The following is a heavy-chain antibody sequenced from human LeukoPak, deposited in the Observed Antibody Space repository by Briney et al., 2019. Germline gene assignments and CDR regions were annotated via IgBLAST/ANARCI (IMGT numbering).Heavy chain of an antibody. D-gene: IGHD4-23*01. V-gene: IGHV1-2*02. Sequence: GASVKVSCKASGYTFTSYDINWVRQAPGQGLEWMGWINPNSGGTNYAQNFPGRVTMTRDTSTSTVYMELSSLRSDDTAVYYCARAPTVVIDYWGQGTLVTVSS. J-gene: IGHJ4*02. CDR2: INPNSGGT. CDR3: ARAPTVVIDY. CDR1: GYTFTSYD.